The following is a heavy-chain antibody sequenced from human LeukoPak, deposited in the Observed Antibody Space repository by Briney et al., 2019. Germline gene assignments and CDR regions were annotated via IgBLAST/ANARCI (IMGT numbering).Heavy chain of an antibody. V-gene: IGHV3-30*18. D-gene: IGHD1-26*01. Sequence: PSGSLRLSCAASGFTFSSYGMHWVRQAPGKGLEWVAVISYDGSNKYYSDSVKGRFTISRGNSKNTLYLQMNSVRAEDTAVYYCEKAPPGWELHSYGMDVWGQGTTVTVSS. CDR3: EKAPPGWELHSYGMDV. CDR2: ISYDGSNK. CDR1: GFTFSSYG. J-gene: IGHJ6*02.